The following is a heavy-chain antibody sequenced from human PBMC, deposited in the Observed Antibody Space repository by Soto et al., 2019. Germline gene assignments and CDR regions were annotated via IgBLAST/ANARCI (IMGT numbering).Heavy chain of an antibody. V-gene: IGHV3-30-3*01. CDR3: ARDRRNDYGGNCNWFDP. CDR2: ISYDGSNK. D-gene: IGHD4-17*01. Sequence: QVQLVESGGGVVQPGRSLRLSCAASGFTFSSYAMHWVRQAPGKGLEWEAVISYDGSNKYYADSVKGRVTISRDNSKNTLYLQMNSLRAEDTAVYYCARDRRNDYGGNCNWFDPWGQGTLVTVSS. CDR1: GFTFSSYA. J-gene: IGHJ5*02.